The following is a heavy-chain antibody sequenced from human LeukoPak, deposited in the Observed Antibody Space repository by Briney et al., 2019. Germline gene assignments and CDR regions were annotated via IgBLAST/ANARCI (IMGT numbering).Heavy chain of an antibody. Sequence: PGGSLRLSCAASGFTFSSYGMHWVRQAPGKGLEWVAFIRYDGSNKYYADSVKDRFTISRDNSKNTLYLQMNSLRAEDTAVYYCAKGVLRSLDYWGQGTLVTVSS. D-gene: IGHD2/OR15-2a*01. CDR2: IRYDGSNK. CDR3: AKGVLRSLDY. V-gene: IGHV3-30*02. CDR1: GFTFSSYG. J-gene: IGHJ4*02.